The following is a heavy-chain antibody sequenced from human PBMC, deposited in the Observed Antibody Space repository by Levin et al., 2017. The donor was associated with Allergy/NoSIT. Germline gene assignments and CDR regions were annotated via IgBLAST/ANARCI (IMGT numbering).Heavy chain of an antibody. CDR3: ARDWVLSHNCGGDCHPDAFDS. Sequence: GGSLRLSCAASGFTFSSYAMHWVRQAPGKGLEWVAVISYDGSNKYYADSVKGRFTISRDNSKNTLYLQMNSLRAEDTAVYYCARDWVLSHNCGGDCHPDAFDSWGQGTMVTVSS. V-gene: IGHV3-30-3*01. J-gene: IGHJ3*02. CDR1: GFTFSSYA. D-gene: IGHD2-21*02. CDR2: ISYDGSNK.